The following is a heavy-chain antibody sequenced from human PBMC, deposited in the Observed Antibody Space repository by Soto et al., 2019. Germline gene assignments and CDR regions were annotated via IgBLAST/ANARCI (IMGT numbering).Heavy chain of an antibody. J-gene: IGHJ4*02. CDR2: INHRGSA. Sequence: SETLSLTCAVSGASVSSTYWWSWVRQPPGKGPEWIGEINHRGSANYNPSLKSRVTISVDISKSQFSLKLSSVTAADTAVYYCARGTLGYCSGGSCYSFDYWGQGTLVTVSS. CDR3: ARGTLGYCSGGSCYSFDY. CDR1: GASVSSTYW. V-gene: IGHV4-4*02. D-gene: IGHD2-15*01.